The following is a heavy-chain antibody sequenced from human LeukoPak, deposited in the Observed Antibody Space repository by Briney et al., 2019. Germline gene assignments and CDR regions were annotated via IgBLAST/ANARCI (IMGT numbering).Heavy chain of an antibody. CDR2: SYTSGST. CDR1: GGSISSVSDY. J-gene: IGHJ5*02. Sequence: PAQTLALTCTVSGGSISSVSDYGTWSRQPAGKGLEWIGRSYTSGSTNYNPSLKSRVTISVDTSKNQCSLKLSSVTAADTAVYYCARHIVVVPAAPWFDPWGQGTLVTVSS. V-gene: IGHV4-61*02. CDR3: ARHIVVVPAAPWFDP. D-gene: IGHD2-2*01.